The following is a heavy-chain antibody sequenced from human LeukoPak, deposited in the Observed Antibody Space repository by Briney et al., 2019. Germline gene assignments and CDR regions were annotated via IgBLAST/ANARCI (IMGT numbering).Heavy chain of an antibody. CDR2: IKQDGSEK. V-gene: IGHV3-7*01. Sequence: GGSLRLSCAASGFTFSSYWMSWVRQAPGKGLEWVANIKQDGSEKYYVDSVKGRFTISRDNAKNSLYLQMNSLRAEDTAVYYCARDFGSSWYDAFDIWGQGTMVTVSS. CDR1: GFTFSSYW. CDR3: ARDFGSSWYDAFDI. J-gene: IGHJ3*02. D-gene: IGHD6-13*01.